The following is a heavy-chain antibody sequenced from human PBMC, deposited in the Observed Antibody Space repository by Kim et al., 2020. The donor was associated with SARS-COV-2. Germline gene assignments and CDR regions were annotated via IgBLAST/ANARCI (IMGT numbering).Heavy chain of an antibody. CDR2: INAGNGNT. Sequence: ASVKVSCKASGYTFTSYAMHWVRQAPGQRLEWMGWINAGNGNTKYSQKFQGRVTITRDTSASTAYMELSSLRSEDTAVYYCARDKVIGGLPAYYFDYWGQGTLVTVSS. J-gene: IGHJ4*02. CDR3: ARDKVIGGLPAYYFDY. V-gene: IGHV1-3*01. D-gene: IGHD3-16*01. CDR1: GYTFTSYA.